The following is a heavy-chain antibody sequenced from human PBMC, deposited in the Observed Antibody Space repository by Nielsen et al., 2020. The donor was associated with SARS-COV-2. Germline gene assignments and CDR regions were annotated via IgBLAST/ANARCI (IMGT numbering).Heavy chain of an antibody. V-gene: IGHV3-48*01. D-gene: IGHD6-19*01. CDR2: ISSSGSTI. Sequence: VRQAPGKGLEWVSYISSSGSTIYYADSVKGRFTISRDNSKNTLYLQMNSLRAEDTAVYYCAKDAMSIAVAGTRPGYYYYYGMDVWGQGTTVTVSS. CDR3: AKDAMSIAVAGTRPGYYYYYGMDV. J-gene: IGHJ6*02.